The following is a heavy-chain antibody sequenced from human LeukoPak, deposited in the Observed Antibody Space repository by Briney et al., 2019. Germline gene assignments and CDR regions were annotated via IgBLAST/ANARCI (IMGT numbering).Heavy chain of an antibody. CDR2: ISGSGGST. V-gene: IGHV3-23*01. CDR1: GFTVSSNY. D-gene: IGHD3-22*01. CDR3: AKDSVDYYDSSGYPGAFDI. J-gene: IGHJ3*02. Sequence: GGSLRLSCAASGFTVSSNYMSWVRQAPGKGLEWVSAISGSGGSTYYADSVKGRFTISRDNSKNTLYLQMNSLRAEDTAVYYCAKDSVDYYDSSGYPGAFDIWGQGTMVTVSS.